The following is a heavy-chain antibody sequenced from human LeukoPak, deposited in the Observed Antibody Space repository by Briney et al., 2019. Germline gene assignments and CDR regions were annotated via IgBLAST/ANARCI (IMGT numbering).Heavy chain of an antibody. CDR2: ISYDGSNK. D-gene: IGHD6-6*01. J-gene: IGHJ2*01. CDR1: GFTFSSYA. CDR3: ARMGIAARRSRYFDL. V-gene: IGHV3-30-3*01. Sequence: GRSLRLSCAASGFTFSSYAMHWVRQAPGKGLEWVAVISYDGSNKYYADSVKGRFTNSRDNSKNTLYLQMNSLRAEDTAVYYCARMGIAARRSRYFDLWGRGTLVTVSS.